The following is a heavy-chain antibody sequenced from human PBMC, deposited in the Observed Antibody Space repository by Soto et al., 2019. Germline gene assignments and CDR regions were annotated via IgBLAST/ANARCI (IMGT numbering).Heavy chain of an antibody. CDR1: GFTFSAYG. Sequence: QVQLVDSGGGVVQPGRSLRLSCAASGFTFSAYGMHWVRQAPGKGLEWVALISNDGSNKYYADSVKGRFTISRDNSKNTLYLQMNSLRAEDTAVYYCGAGAYFSDYWGQGTQVTVSS. CDR3: GAGAYFSDY. V-gene: IGHV3-30*03. D-gene: IGHD6-19*01. J-gene: IGHJ4*02. CDR2: ISNDGSNK.